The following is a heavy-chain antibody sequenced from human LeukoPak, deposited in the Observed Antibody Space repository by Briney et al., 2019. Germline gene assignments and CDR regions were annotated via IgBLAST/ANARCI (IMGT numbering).Heavy chain of an antibody. J-gene: IGHJ4*02. CDR1: GYSISSGYY. CDR3: ARHNLRADYFDY. CDR2: ISYSGSP. Sequence: PSETLSLTCAVSGYSISSGYYWGWIRQLPGKGLEWIGSISYSGSPYYNSSLKSRVTISVDTSKNHFSLELTSVTAPDTAVYYCARHNLRADYFDYWGQGSLVTVSS. V-gene: IGHV4-38-2*01. D-gene: IGHD3-10*01.